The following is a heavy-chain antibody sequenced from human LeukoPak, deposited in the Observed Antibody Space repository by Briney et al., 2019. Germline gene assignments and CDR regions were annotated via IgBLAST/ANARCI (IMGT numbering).Heavy chain of an antibody. D-gene: IGHD2-21*02. CDR2: INPNSGGT. J-gene: IGHJ4*02. Sequence: ASVKVSCKASGYTFTGYYMHWVRQAPGQGLEWMGWINPNSGGTNYAQKFQGRVTMTRDTSISTAYMELSRLRSDDTAVYYCARVGVVVTAIKVQIESYFDYWGQGTLVTVSS. CDR1: GYTFTGYY. V-gene: IGHV1-2*02. CDR3: ARVGVVVTAIKVQIESYFDY.